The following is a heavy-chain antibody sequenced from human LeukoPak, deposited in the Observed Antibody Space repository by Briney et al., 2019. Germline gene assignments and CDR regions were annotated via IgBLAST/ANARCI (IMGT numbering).Heavy chain of an antibody. CDR3: ARLREEYYYGSGSSADYMDV. CDR2: IYYSGST. D-gene: IGHD3-10*01. J-gene: IGHJ6*03. V-gene: IGHV4-39*01. Sequence: SETLSLTCAVSGGSISSSSYYWGWIRRPPGKGLEWIWSIYYSGSTYYNPSLKSRVTISVDTSKNQFSLKLSSVTAADTAVYYCARLREEYYYGSGSSADYMDVWDKGTTVTISS. CDR1: GGSISSSSYY.